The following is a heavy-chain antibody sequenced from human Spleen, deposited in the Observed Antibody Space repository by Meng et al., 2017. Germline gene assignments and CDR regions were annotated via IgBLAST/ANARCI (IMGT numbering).Heavy chain of an antibody. V-gene: IGHV3-30*04. Sequence: GESLKISCAASGFTFSSYAMSWVRQAPAKGLEWVAFISYDGSSDYYADSVKGRFTISRDNFQNTLYLQMNSLRPEDTAIYYCARDGGDGYNFDYWGQGTLVTVSS. D-gene: IGHD5-24*01. CDR1: GFTFSSYA. CDR2: ISYDGSSD. J-gene: IGHJ4*02. CDR3: ARDGGDGYNFDY.